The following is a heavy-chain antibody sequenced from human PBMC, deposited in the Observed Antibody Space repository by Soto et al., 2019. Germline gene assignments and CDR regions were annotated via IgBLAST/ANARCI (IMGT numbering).Heavy chain of an antibody. CDR1: GGSVSNKTYY. Sequence: SETLSLTCSVSGGSVSNKTYYWSWIRQPPGKRLEWIGYVYYSGTTNYNPSLKSRVTISVDMSKNQFSLGLSSVTTADTALYYCARTTAVPNTLRSRYFFDYWGQGTLVTVSS. CDR2: VYYSGTT. V-gene: IGHV4-61*01. CDR3: ARTTAVPNTLRSRYFFDY. D-gene: IGHD4-17*01. J-gene: IGHJ4*02.